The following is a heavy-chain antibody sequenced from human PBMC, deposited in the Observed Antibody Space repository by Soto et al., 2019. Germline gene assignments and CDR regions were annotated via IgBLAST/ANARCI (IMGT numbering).Heavy chain of an antibody. D-gene: IGHD3-10*01. Sequence: PGGSLRLSCAASGFRFSDHYMSWIRQAPGKGLEWVSYISGGSTYTKYADSVKGRFTISRDDAKNSLYLQMNSLRAEDTAMYYCARGAAGVKFDYWGQGTLVTVSS. CDR1: GFRFSDHY. V-gene: IGHV3-11*06. CDR3: ARGAAGVKFDY. CDR2: ISGGSTYT. J-gene: IGHJ4*02.